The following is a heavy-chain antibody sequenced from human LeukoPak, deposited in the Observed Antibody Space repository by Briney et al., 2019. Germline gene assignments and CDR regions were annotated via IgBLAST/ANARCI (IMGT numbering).Heavy chain of an antibody. J-gene: IGHJ4*02. CDR3: ARTYCFGSGSQTDFDY. CDR1: GYRFSNYW. Sequence: GESLKISCKGSGYRFSNYWIGWVRQMPGRGLEFMGVIYPYDSDTRYSPSFQGQVTISADKSLSTAYLQWSSLKASDNAMYYCARTYCFGSGSQTDFDYWGQGTLVTVSS. V-gene: IGHV5-51*01. CDR2: IYPYDSDT. D-gene: IGHD3-10*01.